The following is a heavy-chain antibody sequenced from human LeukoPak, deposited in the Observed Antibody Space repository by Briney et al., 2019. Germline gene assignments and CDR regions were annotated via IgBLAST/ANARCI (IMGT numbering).Heavy chain of an antibody. V-gene: IGHV1-69*05. CDR2: IIPIFGTA. D-gene: IGHD6-13*01. J-gene: IGHJ6*03. CDR1: GGTFSSYA. CDR3: ASRIERIAAAGMGSYYYYMDV. Sequence: SVTVSCKASGGTFSSYAISWVRQAPGQGLEWMGGIIPIFGTANYAQKFQGRVTITTDESTSTAYMELSSLRSEDTAVYYCASRIERIAAAGMGSYYYYMDVWGKGTTVTVSS.